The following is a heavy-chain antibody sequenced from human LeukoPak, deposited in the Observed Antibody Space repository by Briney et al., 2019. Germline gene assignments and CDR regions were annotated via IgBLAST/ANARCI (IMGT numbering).Heavy chain of an antibody. V-gene: IGHV3-7*01. Sequence: GGSLRLSCAASGFTFSSYWMSWVRQAPGKGLEWVANIKQDGSEKYYVDSVKGRFTISRDNAKNSLYLQMNSLRAEDTAVYYCARPHVDTAMALAYWGQGTLVTVSS. J-gene: IGHJ4*02. CDR2: IKQDGSEK. CDR3: ARPHVDTAMALAY. CDR1: GFTFSSYW. D-gene: IGHD5-18*01.